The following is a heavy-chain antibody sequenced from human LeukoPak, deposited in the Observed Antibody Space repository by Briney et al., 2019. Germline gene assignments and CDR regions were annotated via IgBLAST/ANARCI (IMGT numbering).Heavy chain of an antibody. Sequence: GGSLRLSCAASGFTFSRYRMSWVRQAPGKGLEWVANIKQDGSEKYYMDSMKGRFTISRDNAKNSLYLQMNSLRAEDTALYYCAKDNCSSTSCYSTGMDVWGQGTTVTVSS. D-gene: IGHD2-2*01. CDR1: GFTFSRYR. CDR3: AKDNCSSTSCYSTGMDV. J-gene: IGHJ6*02. CDR2: IKQDGSEK. V-gene: IGHV3-7*03.